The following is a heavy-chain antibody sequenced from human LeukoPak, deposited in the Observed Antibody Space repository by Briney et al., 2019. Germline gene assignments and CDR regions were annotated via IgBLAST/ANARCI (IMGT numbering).Heavy chain of an antibody. CDR2: INSDGSST. J-gene: IGHJ4*02. CDR3: ARTQYSGCKLDY. D-gene: IGHD1-26*01. CDR1: GFTFSSYW. V-gene: IGHV3-74*01. Sequence: SGGSLRLSCAASGFTFSSYWMHWVRQAPGKGLVWVSRINSDGSSTSYADSVKGRFTISRDNAKNTLYLQMNSLRAEDTAVFYCARTQYSGCKLDYWGQGILVTVSS.